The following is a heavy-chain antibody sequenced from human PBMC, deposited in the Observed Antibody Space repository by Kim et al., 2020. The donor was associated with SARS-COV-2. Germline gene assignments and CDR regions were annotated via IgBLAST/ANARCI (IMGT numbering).Heavy chain of an antibody. V-gene: IGHV6-1*01. D-gene: IGHD6-19*01. CDR3: ARDRGYSVAGTKYYFDY. CDR1: GDSVSSNSAA. Sequence: SQTLSLTCAISGDSVSSNSAAWNWIRQSPSRGLEWLGRTYYRSKWYNDYAVSVKSRITINPDTSKNQFSLQLNSVTPEDTAVYYCARDRGYSVAGTKYYFDYWGQGTLVTVSS. J-gene: IGHJ4*02. CDR2: TYYRSKWYN.